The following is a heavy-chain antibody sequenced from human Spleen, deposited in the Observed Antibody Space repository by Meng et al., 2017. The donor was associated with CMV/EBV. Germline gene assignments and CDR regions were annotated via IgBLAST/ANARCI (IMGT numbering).Heavy chain of an antibody. V-gene: IGHV1-46*01. J-gene: IGHJ4*02. Sequence: QVRLVQSGAEVKKPGASVKVSCKASEYPFTSYYMHWVRQAPGQGLEWMGIINPSGGSTSYAQKFQGRVTMTRDTSTSTVYMELSSLRSEDTAVYYCARGQWELPDDYWGQGTLVTVSS. CDR2: INPSGGST. CDR1: EYPFTSYY. CDR3: ARGQWELPDDY. D-gene: IGHD1-26*01.